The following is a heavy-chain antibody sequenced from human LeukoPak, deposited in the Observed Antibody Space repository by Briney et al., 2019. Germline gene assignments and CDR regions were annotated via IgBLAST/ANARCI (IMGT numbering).Heavy chain of an antibody. CDR3: ARRDISSHGMDV. J-gene: IGHJ6*02. D-gene: IGHD6-13*01. V-gene: IGHV5-10-1*01. CDR1: GCSFTSYW. Sequence: GESLKISCKGSGCSFTSYWISWVRQMPGKGLEWMGRIDPSDSYTNYSPSFQGHVTISADKSISTAYLQWSSLEASDTAMYYCARRDISSHGMDVWGQGTTVTVSS. CDR2: IDPSDSYT.